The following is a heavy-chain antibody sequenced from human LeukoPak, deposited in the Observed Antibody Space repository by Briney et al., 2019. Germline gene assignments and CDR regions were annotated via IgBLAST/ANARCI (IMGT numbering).Heavy chain of an antibody. CDR2: ISAYNGNT. Sequence: ASVKVSCKASGHTFTSYGISWVRQAPGQGLECMGWISAYNGNTNYAQKLQGRVTMTTDTSTSTAYMELRSLRSDDTAVYYCARDRDYCSSTSCYADNWFDPWGQGTLVTVSS. CDR1: GHTFTSYG. CDR3: ARDRDYCSSTSCYADNWFDP. D-gene: IGHD2-2*01. J-gene: IGHJ5*02. V-gene: IGHV1-18*01.